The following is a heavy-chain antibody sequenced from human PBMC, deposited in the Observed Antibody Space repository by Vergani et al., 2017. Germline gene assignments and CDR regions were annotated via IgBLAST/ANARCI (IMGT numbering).Heavy chain of an antibody. V-gene: IGHV5-51*03. CDR1: EYSFGNYW. J-gene: IGHJ4*02. D-gene: IGHD3-3*01. CDR3: ARLTTDTDS. CDR2: IYPADSDT. Sequence: EVELVPSGPELRKPGESLTISCKGSEYSFGNYWIGWVRQMPGKGLEWMGIIYPADSDTRYSPSFQGQVTISADKSISTAFLQWDSLKASDTALYYCARLTTDTDSWGQGTLFTVSS.